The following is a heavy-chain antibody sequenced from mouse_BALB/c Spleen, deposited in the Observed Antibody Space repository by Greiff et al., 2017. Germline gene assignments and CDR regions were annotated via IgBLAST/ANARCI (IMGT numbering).Heavy chain of an antibody. CDR1: GFTFSSYT. V-gene: IGHV5-12-2*01. Sequence: EVKLVESGGGLVQPGGSLKLSCAASGFTFSSYTMSWVRQTPEKRLEWVAYISNGGGSTYYPDTVKGRFTISRDNAKNTLYLQMSSLKSEDTAMYYCARTGTGYFEVWGAGTTVTVSS. CDR2: ISNGGGST. CDR3: ARTGTGYFEV. J-gene: IGHJ1*01. D-gene: IGHD4-1*01.